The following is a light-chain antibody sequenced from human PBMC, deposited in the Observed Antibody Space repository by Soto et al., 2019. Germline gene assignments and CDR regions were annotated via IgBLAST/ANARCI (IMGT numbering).Light chain of an antibody. Sequence: DIQMTQSPSTLSASVGDRVTITCRASQSISNWLAWYQQKPGKAPKLLIYKTSNIDSGVPSRFSGSGSGTEFSLTISSLQPDDFATYYCQQYKSFSLTFGGGTRV. CDR1: QSISNW. J-gene: IGKJ4*01. V-gene: IGKV1-5*03. CDR3: QQYKSFSLT. CDR2: KTS.